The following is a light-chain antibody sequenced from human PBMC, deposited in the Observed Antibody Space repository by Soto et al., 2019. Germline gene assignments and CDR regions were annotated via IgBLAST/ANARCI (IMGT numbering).Light chain of an antibody. V-gene: IGLV2-8*01. CDR2: EVT. CDR3: SSYAASNNFYFV. J-gene: IGLJ3*02. CDR1: SSDVGGYNY. Sequence: QSALTQPPSASGSPGQSVTISCTGTSSDVGGYNYVSWYQQYPVRAPKLMIYEVTKRPSGVPDRFSGSKSGNTASLTVSGLPAEDEADYYCSSYAASNNFYFVFGGGSQLNVL.